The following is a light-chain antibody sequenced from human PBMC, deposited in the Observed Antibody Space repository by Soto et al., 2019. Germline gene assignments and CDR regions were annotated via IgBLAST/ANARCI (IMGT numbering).Light chain of an antibody. CDR3: QHYNEWPLT. CDR1: QSVRSN. J-gene: IGKJ4*01. V-gene: IGKV3-15*01. Sequence: TQSPATLSVSPGEGAILSCSASQSVRSNLTWYRQQPGQAPSLLIYDASTRATGVPARFSGSGSGTEFTLTINSLQSEDFAVYFCQHYNEWPLTFGGGTKVDIK. CDR2: DAS.